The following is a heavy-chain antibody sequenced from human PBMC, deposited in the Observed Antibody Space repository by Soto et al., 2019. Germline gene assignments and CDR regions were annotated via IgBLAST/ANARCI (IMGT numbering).Heavy chain of an antibody. CDR3: ASLEYSSSWYYYYYYGMDV. Sequence: QVQLVQSGAEVKKPGASVKVSCKASGYTFTSYDINWVRQATGQGLEWMGWMNPNSGNTGYAQKCHGRVTMTSNTSISTAYMELSSLRSEDTAVYYCASLEYSSSWYYYYYYGMDVWGQGTTVTVSS. D-gene: IGHD6-13*01. V-gene: IGHV1-8*01. J-gene: IGHJ6*02. CDR1: GYTFTSYD. CDR2: MNPNSGNT.